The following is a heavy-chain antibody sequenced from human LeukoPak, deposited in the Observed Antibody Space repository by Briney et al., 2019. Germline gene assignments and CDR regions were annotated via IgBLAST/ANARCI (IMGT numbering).Heavy chain of an antibody. CDR3: AREALIEGFYYYMDV. J-gene: IGHJ6*03. V-gene: IGHV4-4*07. Sequence: SETLSLTCIVSGDSISSYYWSWIRQPAGKGLEWIGRFYTSGSTNYNPSLKSRVIMSVDTSQSQFSLKLSSVTAADTAVYYCAREALIEGFYYYMDVWGKGTTVTASS. D-gene: IGHD3-22*01. CDR2: FYTSGST. CDR1: GDSISSYY.